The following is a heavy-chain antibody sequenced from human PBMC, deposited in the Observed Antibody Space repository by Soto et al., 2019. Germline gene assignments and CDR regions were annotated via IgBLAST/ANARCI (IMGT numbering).Heavy chain of an antibody. D-gene: IGHD3-10*01. CDR3: ARAYGSGCLSGY. J-gene: IGHJ4*02. CDR2: IKQDGSEK. Sequence: DVQLVEAGGGLVQPGGSLRLSCAASGFTFSSYWMSWVRHAPGKGLEWVANIKQDGSEKDNVDFVKGRFTISRDNAKNSLHLQRNSLRVEYTAVYYCARAYGSGCLSGYWGQGTLVTVSS. CDR1: GFTFSSYW. V-gene: IGHV3-7*01.